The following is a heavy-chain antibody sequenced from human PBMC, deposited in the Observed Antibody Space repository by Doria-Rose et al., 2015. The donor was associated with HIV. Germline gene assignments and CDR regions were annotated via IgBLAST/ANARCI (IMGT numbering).Heavy chain of an antibody. CDR1: GVSLSSPGMG. D-gene: IGHD6-13*01. CDR2: IFSDDER. Sequence: QITLKESGPVLVKPTETLTLTCTVSGVSLSSPGMGVSWIRQPPGKALEWLANIFSDDERSYNTSLKSRLTISRCTSKSQVVLTMTDMDPVDTATYYCARIKSSRWYHKYYFDFWGQGTLAIVSA. CDR3: ARIKSSRWYHKYYFDF. V-gene: IGHV2-26*01. J-gene: IGHJ4*02.